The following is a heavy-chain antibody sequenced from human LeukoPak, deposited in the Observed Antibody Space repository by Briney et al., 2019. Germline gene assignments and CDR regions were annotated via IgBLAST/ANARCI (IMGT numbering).Heavy chain of an antibody. V-gene: IGHV4-39*01. CDR3: ARRGYYDSSGYLP. CDR1: GGSISSSNYY. Sequence: SETLSLTCTVSGGSISSSNYYWGWIRQPPGKGLEWIGSIYYSGSTYYNPSLKSRVTISVDTSKNQFSLKLSSVTAADTAVYYCARRGYYDSSGYLPWGQGTLVTVSS. CDR2: IYYSGST. D-gene: IGHD3-22*01. J-gene: IGHJ5*02.